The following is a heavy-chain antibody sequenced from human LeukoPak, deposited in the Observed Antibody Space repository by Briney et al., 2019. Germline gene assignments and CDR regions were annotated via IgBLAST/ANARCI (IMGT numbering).Heavy chain of an antibody. J-gene: IGHJ6*02. CDR2: IKQDGSEK. D-gene: IGHD1-20*01. V-gene: IGHV3-7*01. CDR1: GFTFSSYW. Sequence: PGGSLRLSCAASGFTFSSYWMSWVRQAPGKGLEWVANIKQDGSEKYYVDSVKGRFTISRDNAKNSLYLQMNSLRAEDTAVYYCARFVANWNPGGMDVWGQGTTVIVSS. CDR3: ARFVANWNPGGMDV.